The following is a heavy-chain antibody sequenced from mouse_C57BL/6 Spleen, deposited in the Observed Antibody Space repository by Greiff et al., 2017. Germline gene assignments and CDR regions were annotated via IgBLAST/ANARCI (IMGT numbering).Heavy chain of an antibody. V-gene: IGHV2-6*01. CDR1: GFSLTSYG. Sequence: VKLMESGPGLVAPSQSLSITCTVSGFSLTSYGVDWVRQSPGKGLEWLGVIWGVGSTNYNSALKSRLSISKDNSKSQVFLKMNSLQTDDTAMYYCASMRGWFAYWGQGTLVTVSA. J-gene: IGHJ3*01. CDR3: ASMRGWFAY. CDR2: IWGVGST.